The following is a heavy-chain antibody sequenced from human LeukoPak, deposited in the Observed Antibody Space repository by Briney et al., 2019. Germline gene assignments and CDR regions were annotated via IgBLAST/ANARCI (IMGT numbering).Heavy chain of an antibody. CDR2: ISSSTSYI. J-gene: IGHJ6*02. CDR3: ARGTTPDYYYYYGMDV. D-gene: IGHD4-17*01. V-gene: IGHV3-21*04. CDR1: GFTFSSYP. Sequence: GGSLRLSCAASGFTFSSYPMNWVRQAPGKGLEWVSCISSSTSYIYYADSVKGRFTISRDNAKNSLYLQMNSLRAEDTAVYYCARGTTPDYYYYYGMDVWGQGTTVTVSS.